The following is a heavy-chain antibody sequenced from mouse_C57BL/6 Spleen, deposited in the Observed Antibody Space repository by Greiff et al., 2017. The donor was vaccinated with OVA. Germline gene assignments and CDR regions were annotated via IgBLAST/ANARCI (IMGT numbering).Heavy chain of an antibody. D-gene: IGHD1-2*01. V-gene: IGHV1-52*01. CDR3: ARREGTTALDY. Sequence: QVQLQQPGAELVRPGSSVKLSCKASGYTFTSYWMHWVKKRPIQGLEWIGNIDPSDSETHYNQKFKDKATLTVDKSSSTAYMQLSSLTSEDSAVYYCARREGTTALDYWGQGTTLTVSS. CDR1: GYTFTSYW. CDR2: IDPSDSET. J-gene: IGHJ2*01.